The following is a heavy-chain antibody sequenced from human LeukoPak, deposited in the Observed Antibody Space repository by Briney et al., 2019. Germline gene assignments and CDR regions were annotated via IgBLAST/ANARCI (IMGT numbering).Heavy chain of an antibody. D-gene: IGHD3-22*01. V-gene: IGHV4-59*11. CDR1: GGSIGSHY. CDR2: VYDIGST. J-gene: IGHJ4*02. Sequence: SETLSLTCTVSGGSIGSHYWTWIRQTPGKGLEWIGYVYDIGSTKYNPSLKSRVTISVDTSKNQFSLRLSSVTAADTAVYYCARAGGYYDSSGYFTGNFDYWGQGTLVTVSS. CDR3: ARAGGYYDSSGYFTGNFDY.